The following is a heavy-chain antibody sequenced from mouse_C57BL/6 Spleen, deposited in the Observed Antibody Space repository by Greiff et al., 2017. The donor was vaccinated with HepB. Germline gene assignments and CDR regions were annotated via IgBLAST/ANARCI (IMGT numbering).Heavy chain of an antibody. CDR3: AYYDYDGVAY. CDR1: GYTFTDYY. J-gene: IGHJ3*01. CDR2: INPNNGGT. Sequence: VQLQQSGPELVKPGASVKISCKASGYTFTDYYMNWVKQSHGKSLEWIGDINPNNGGTSYNQKFKGKATLTVDKSSSTAYMELRSLTSEDSAVYYCAYYDYDGVAYWGQGTLVTVSA. D-gene: IGHD2-4*01. V-gene: IGHV1-26*01.